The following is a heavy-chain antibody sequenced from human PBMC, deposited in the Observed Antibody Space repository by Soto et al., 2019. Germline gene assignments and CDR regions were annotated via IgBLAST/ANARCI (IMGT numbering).Heavy chain of an antibody. CDR3: AREGDRPYYYYGMDV. J-gene: IGHJ6*02. Sequence: QVQLVQSGNEVKKPGASVNVSCKASGYSFTRYGISWVRQAPGQGHEWMGWISGYNGKTKYAQKLQGRVSMTTDTSTSTAYMELRSLGSDDTAVYYCAREGDRPYYYYGMDVWGQGTTVTVSS. V-gene: IGHV1-18*01. CDR1: GYSFTRYG. CDR2: ISGYNGKT. D-gene: IGHD3-16*01.